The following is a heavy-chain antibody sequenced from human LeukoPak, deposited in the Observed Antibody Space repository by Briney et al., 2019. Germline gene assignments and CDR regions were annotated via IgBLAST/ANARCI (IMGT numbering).Heavy chain of an antibody. J-gene: IGHJ4*02. V-gene: IGHV1-69*13. Sequence: GASVKVSCKAAGYTFTSHGFIWLRQAPGQGLEWMGGIIPIFGTANYAQKFQGRVTITADESTSTAYMELSSLRSEDTAVYYCARAAFSSGYYYDYWGQGTLVTVSS. D-gene: IGHD3-22*01. CDR3: ARAAFSSGYYYDY. CDR1: GYTFTSHG. CDR2: IIPIFGTA.